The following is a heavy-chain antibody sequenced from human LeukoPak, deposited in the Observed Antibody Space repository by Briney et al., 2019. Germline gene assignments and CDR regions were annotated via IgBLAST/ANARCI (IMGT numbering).Heavy chain of an antibody. J-gene: IGHJ4*02. CDR1: GFTFSSYA. V-gene: IGHV3-30-3*01. Sequence: GGSLRLYCAASGFTFSSYAMQWVRQAPGKGLEWVAVISYDGSNKYYADSVKGRFTISRDNSKNTLYLQMNSLRAEDTAVYYCARVGTGTADYWGQGTLVTVSS. CDR2: ISYDGSNK. CDR3: ARVGTGTADY. D-gene: IGHD1-1*01.